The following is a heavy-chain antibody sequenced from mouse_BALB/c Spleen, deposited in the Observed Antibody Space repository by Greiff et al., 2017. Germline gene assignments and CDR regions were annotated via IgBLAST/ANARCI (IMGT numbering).Heavy chain of an antibody. D-gene: IGHD1-1*01. CDR1: GFNIKDTY. J-gene: IGHJ4*01. Sequence: VQLQQSGAELVKPGASVKLSCTASGFNIKDTYMHWVKQRPEQGLEWIGRIDPANGNTKYDPKFQGKATITADTSSNTAYLQLSSLTSEDTAVYYCAFYYYGSSYAMDYWGQGTSVTVSS. CDR3: AFYYYGSSYAMDY. V-gene: IGHV14-3*02. CDR2: IDPANGNT.